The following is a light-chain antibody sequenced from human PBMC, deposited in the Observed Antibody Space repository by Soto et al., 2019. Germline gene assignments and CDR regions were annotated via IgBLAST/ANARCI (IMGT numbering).Light chain of an antibody. CDR2: WAS. Sequence: DIVMTQFPDSLAMSLGERATINCKSSQSVLYSSNNKNYLAWYQQKPGQPPKLLIYWASTRESGVHDRFSGSGSGTDFPLTISSLQAEDVAVYYCQQYYSTPYTFGQGTKLEIK. J-gene: IGKJ2*01. CDR1: QSVLYSSNNKNY. CDR3: QQYYSTPYT. V-gene: IGKV4-1*01.